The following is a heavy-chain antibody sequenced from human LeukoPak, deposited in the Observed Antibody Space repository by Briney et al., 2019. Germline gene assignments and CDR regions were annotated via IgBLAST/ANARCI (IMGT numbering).Heavy chain of an antibody. J-gene: IGHJ4*02. CDR1: GFTFSSYP. V-gene: IGHV3-23*01. D-gene: IGHD6-13*01. CDR3: AKGRPYSSSWYVGSFDY. Sequence: GGSLRLSCAASGFTFSSYPMSWVRQAPGKGLEGVSAISGSGGSTYYADSVKGRFTISRDNSKNALYLQMNSLRAEDTAVYYCAKGRPYSSSWYVGSFDYWGQGTLVTVSS. CDR2: ISGSGGST.